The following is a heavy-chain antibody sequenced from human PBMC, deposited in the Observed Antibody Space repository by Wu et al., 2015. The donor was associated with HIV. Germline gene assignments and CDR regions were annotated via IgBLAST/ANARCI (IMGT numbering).Heavy chain of an antibody. Sequence: QVQLVQSGAEVKKPGASVKVSCKASGYTFSSNGISWVRQAPGQGLEWMGWISTHNGNTNYAQKLQGRVTLATDTSTSTAYMELRSLKSDDTAVYYCARGDSRVPAAIQAFDFWGQGTMVTVSS. D-gene: IGHD2-2*01. CDR2: ISTHNGNT. CDR3: ARGDSRVPAAIQAFDF. CDR1: GYTFSSNG. V-gene: IGHV1-18*01. J-gene: IGHJ3*01.